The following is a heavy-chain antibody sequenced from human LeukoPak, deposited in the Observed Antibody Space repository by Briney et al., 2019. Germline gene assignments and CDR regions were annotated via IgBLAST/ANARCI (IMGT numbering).Heavy chain of an antibody. CDR2: IYTGSST. Sequence: GGSLRLSCAASGFTVSTNYMSWVRQAPGKGLEWVSLIYTGSSTYYADSVKGRFTISRDNSKNTLYLQMNSLRAEDTAVYYCAKVPGLRYFDYWGQGTLVTVSS. J-gene: IGHJ4*02. V-gene: IGHV3-53*01. CDR3: AKVPGLRYFDY. D-gene: IGHD3-9*01. CDR1: GFTVSTNY.